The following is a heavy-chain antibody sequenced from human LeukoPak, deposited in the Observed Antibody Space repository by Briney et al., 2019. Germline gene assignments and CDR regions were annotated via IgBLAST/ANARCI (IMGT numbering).Heavy chain of an antibody. CDR2: INPNSGGT. J-gene: IGHJ3*02. D-gene: IGHD4-23*01. Sequence: ASVKVSCKASGYTFTGYYMHWVRQAPGQGLEWMGWINPNSGGTNYAQKFQGRVTMTRDTSISTAYMELSRLRSDDTAVYYCARVPVGDYGGNYDAFDIWGQGTMVIVSS. V-gene: IGHV1-2*02. CDR1: GYTFTGYY. CDR3: ARVPVGDYGGNYDAFDI.